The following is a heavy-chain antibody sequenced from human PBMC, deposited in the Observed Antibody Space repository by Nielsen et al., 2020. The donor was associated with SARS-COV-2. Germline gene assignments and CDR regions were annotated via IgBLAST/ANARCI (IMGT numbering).Heavy chain of an antibody. J-gene: IGHJ4*02. D-gene: IGHD3-22*01. V-gene: IGHV4-34*01. CDR2: INHSGST. Sequence: SETLSLTCAVYGVSFSGYYWSWIRQPPGKGLEWIGEINHSGSTNYNPSLKSRVTISVDTSKNQFSLKLSSVTAADTAVYYCARWGYDSSGSYYFDYWGQGTLVTVSS. CDR3: ARWGYDSSGSYYFDY. CDR1: GVSFSGYY.